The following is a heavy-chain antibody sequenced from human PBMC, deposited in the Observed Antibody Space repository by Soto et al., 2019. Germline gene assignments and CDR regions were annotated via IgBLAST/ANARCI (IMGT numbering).Heavy chain of an antibody. CDR1: GYTFTSYL. V-gene: IGHV1-3*04. D-gene: IGHD2-21*01. CDR3: ASGNCGCICYPDY. Sequence: ASVKVSCKPSGYTFTSYLIYWVRQAPGQRLEWMGWINTGNGDTKYSQKFQGRVTITRDTSASTAYMELSSLTSEDTAVYYCASGNCGCICYPDYWGQGTLVTVSS. J-gene: IGHJ4*02. CDR2: INTGNGDT.